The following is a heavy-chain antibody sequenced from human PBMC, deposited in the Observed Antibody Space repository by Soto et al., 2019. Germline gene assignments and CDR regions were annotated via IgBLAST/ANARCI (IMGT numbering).Heavy chain of an antibody. CDR3: ARHTPAISISDH. D-gene: IGHD2-15*01. CDR2: IYYSGST. J-gene: IGHJ4*02. Sequence: SETLSLTCTVSGGSISSSSYYWDWIRQPPGKGLEWIGSIYYSGSTYYNPSLKSRVTISVDTSKNQFSLKLSSVTAADTAVYYCARHTPAISISDHWGQGTLVTVSS. CDR1: GGSISSSSYY. V-gene: IGHV4-39*01.